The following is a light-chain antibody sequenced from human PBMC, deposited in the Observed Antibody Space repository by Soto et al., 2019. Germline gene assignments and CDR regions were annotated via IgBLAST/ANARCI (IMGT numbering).Light chain of an antibody. CDR2: NNN. CDR1: NSNVGRYA. V-gene: IGLV1-44*01. Sequence: QSVLTQPPSVSAAPGQKVTISCSGGNSNVGRYAVNWYKHLPGTAPKLLIYNNNQRPSGVPDLFSGSKSGTSASLAISGLQSEDEADYYCAAWDDRLNEYVFGTGTKVTVL. J-gene: IGLJ1*01. CDR3: AAWDDRLNEYV.